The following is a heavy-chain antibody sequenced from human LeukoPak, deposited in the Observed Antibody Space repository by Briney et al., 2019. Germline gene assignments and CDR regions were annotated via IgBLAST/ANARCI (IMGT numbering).Heavy chain of an antibody. CDR3: ARDLTPHYDILTGYPDASDI. V-gene: IGHV1-18*01. Sequence: ASVKVSCKASGYTFTSYGISWVRQAPGQGLEWMGWISAYNGNTNYAQKLQGRVTMTTDTSTSTAYMELRSLRSDDTAVYYCARDLTPHYDILTGYPDASDIWGQGTMVTVSS. D-gene: IGHD3-9*01. CDR2: ISAYNGNT. CDR1: GYTFTSYG. J-gene: IGHJ3*02.